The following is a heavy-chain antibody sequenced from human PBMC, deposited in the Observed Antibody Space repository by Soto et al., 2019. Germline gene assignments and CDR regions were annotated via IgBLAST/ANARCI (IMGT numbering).Heavy chain of an antibody. CDR2: ISGNGGST. CDR1: GFTFSSYA. J-gene: IGHJ4*02. CDR3: AKGSDIVVVVAATGGYFDY. D-gene: IGHD2-15*01. Sequence: GGSLRLSCAASGFTFSSYAMSWVRQAPGKGLEWVSAISGNGGSTYYADSVKGRFTISRDNSKNTLFLQMNSLRAEDTAVFYFAKGSDIVVVVAATGGYFDYWGQGTLVTVSS. V-gene: IGHV3-23*01.